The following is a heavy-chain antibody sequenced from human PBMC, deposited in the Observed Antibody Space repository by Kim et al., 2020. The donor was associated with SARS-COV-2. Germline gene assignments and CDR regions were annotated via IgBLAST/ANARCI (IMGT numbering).Heavy chain of an antibody. CDR1: GLTFSSST. CDR2: ILYDGGSK. D-gene: IGHD3-3*01. CDR3: AREGTTTDGAFDI. V-gene: IGHV3-30*04. J-gene: IGHJ3*02. Sequence: GGSLRLSCVASGLTFSSSTMHWVRQAPGKGLEWVANILYDGGSKYYADSVKGRFTISRDSSKNTVYLQMSSLRPEDTALYYCAREGTTTDGAFDICGQGTMVTVSS.